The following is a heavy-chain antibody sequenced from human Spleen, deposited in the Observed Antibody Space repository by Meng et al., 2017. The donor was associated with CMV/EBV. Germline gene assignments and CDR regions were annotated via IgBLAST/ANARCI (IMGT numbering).Heavy chain of an antibody. J-gene: IGHJ6*02. V-gene: IGHV1-2*02. D-gene: IGHD7-27*01. CDR2: INPNSGGT. CDR3: ARGTGDSYYYYGMDV. Sequence: ASVKVSCKASGYTFTGYYMHWVRQAPGQGLEWMRWINPNSGGTNYAQKFQGRVTMTRDTSISKAYMELSRLRSDDTAVYYCARGTGDSYYYYGMDVWGQGTTVTVSS. CDR1: GYTFTGYY.